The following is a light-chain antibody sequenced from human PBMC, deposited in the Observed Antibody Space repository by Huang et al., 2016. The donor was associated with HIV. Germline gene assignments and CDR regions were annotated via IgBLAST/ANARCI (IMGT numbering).Light chain of an antibody. J-gene: IGKJ1*01. V-gene: IGKV2-28*01. CDR3: MQALQPPPT. Sequence: DIVMTQSPLSLPVTPGEPASISCRSSQSLLHSNGYNYLDWYLQKPGQSPQLLIYLCSKRASGFPDRFSGSGSGTDFTLKISRVEAEDVGVYYCMQALQPPPTFGQGTKVEIK. CDR1: QSLLHSNGYNY. CDR2: LCS.